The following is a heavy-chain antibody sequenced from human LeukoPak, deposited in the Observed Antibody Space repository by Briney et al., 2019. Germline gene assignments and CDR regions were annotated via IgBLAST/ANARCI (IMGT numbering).Heavy chain of an antibody. J-gene: IGHJ4*02. V-gene: IGHV3-15*01. CDR3: TTDLEVITFGGVNVNDY. D-gene: IGHD3-16*02. CDR2: IKSKTDGGTT. CDR1: GFTFNNAW. Sequence: GGSLRLSCAASGFTFNNAWMSWVRQAPGKGLEWVGRIKSKTDGGTTDYAAPVKGRFTISRDDSKNTLYLQMNSLKTEDTAVYYCTTDLEVITFGGVNVNDYWGQGTLVTVSS.